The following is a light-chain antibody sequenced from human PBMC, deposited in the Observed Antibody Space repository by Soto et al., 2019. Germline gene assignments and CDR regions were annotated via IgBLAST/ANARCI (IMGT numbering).Light chain of an antibody. CDR2: DAS. J-gene: IGKJ1*01. CDR3: QQYGSSPWT. Sequence: IVMTQSPATLSVSPGERATLSCRASQSVSSYLAWYQQKPGQAPRLLIYDASNRATGIPARFSGSGSGTDFTLTISRLEPEDFAVYYCQQYGSSPWTFGQGTQVDIK. CDR1: QSVSSY. V-gene: IGKV3-20*01.